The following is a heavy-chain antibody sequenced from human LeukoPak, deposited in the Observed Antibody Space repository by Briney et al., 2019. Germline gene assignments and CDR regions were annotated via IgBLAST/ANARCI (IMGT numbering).Heavy chain of an antibody. CDR2: IYSGGST. J-gene: IGHJ4*02. CDR3: ARGSGSGSYRRLGY. CDR1: GFTVSSNY. Sequence: GGSLRLSCAASGFTVSSNYMSWVRQAPGKGLEWVSVIYSGGSTYYADSVKGRFTISRDNSKNTLYLQMNSLRAEDTAVYYCARGSGSGSYRRLGYWGQGTLVTVSS. D-gene: IGHD3-10*01. V-gene: IGHV3-66*01.